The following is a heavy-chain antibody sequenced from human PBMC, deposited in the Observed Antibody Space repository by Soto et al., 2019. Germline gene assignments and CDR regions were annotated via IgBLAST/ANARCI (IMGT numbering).Heavy chain of an antibody. Sequence: ASVKVSCKTSGYTFNKYPIHWVRQAPGQGLEWMGWINPGNGDTGYSQKFQDRVTITRDTSASTAYLELSSLRSEDTAVYYCARKDYYDSGMYYFDYWGQGTLVTVSS. D-gene: IGHD3-22*01. CDR3: ARKDYYDSGMYYFDY. V-gene: IGHV1-3*01. CDR1: GYTFNKYP. J-gene: IGHJ4*02. CDR2: INPGNGDT.